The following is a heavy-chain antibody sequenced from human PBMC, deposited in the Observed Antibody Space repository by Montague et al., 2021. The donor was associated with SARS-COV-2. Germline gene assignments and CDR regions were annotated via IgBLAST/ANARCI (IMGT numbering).Heavy chain of an antibody. CDR2: INHSGST. Sequence: SETLSLTCAVYAGSFSGYYWSWTRQPPGKWLEWIAEINHSGSTNYNPSLKSRATKSVDTSKNQFSLKLSSVTAADTAVYYCARGSGVYYYYYYGMDVWGQGTTVTVSS. D-gene: IGHD3-10*01. CDR1: AGSFSGYY. J-gene: IGHJ6*02. V-gene: IGHV4-34*01. CDR3: ARGSGVYYYYYYGMDV.